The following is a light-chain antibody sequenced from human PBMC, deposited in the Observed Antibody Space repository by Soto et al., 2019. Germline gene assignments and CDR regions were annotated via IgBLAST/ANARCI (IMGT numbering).Light chain of an antibody. Sequence: EIFFTPSPGTLSFSPGGKATPSCRGSQSVSNNYLAWYQQKPGQAPRLLIYGASSRATGIPDRFSGSGSGTECTLTISRLEPEDSAVYYCQQYDSSPSFGGGTKVDIK. CDR3: QQYDSSPS. V-gene: IGKV3-20*01. CDR2: GAS. CDR1: QSVSNNY. J-gene: IGKJ4*01.